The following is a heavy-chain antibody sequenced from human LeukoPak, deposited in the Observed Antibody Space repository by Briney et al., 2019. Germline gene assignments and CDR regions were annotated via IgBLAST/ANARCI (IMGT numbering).Heavy chain of an antibody. CDR1: GGTFSSYA. CDR2: IIPIFGTA. V-gene: IGHV1-69*05. D-gene: IGHD4-17*01. Sequence: SVKVSCKASGGTFSSYAISWVRQAPGQGLEWMGGIIPIFGTANYAQKFQERVTITRDMSTSTAYMELSSLRSEDTAVYYCARGTTVTTVDYWGQGTLVTVSS. CDR3: ARGTTVTTVDY. J-gene: IGHJ4*02.